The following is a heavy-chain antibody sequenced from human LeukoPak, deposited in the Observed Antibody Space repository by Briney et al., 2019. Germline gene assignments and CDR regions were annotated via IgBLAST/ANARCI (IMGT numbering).Heavy chain of an antibody. CDR1: GFTFSSYS. D-gene: IGHD1-14*01. V-gene: IGHV3-53*01. Sequence: GGSPRLSCAASGFTFSSYSMTWVRQAPGKGLEWVSVLYSDGNTKYADSVQGRFTISRDNSKNTLYLEMNSLSPDDTAVYYCARGVEPLAANTLAYWGQGTLVTVSS. CDR2: LYSDGNT. CDR3: ARGVEPLAANTLAY. J-gene: IGHJ4*02.